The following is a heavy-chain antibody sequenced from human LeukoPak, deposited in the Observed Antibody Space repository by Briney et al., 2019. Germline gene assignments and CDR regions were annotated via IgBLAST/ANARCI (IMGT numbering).Heavy chain of an antibody. D-gene: IGHD5-18*01. Sequence: GGSLRLSCAASGFIFHNFCMNWVRQAPGKGLEWVASINHPGSDTYYVDSVKGRFTISRDNAKSSLFLQMDSLRAEDTAVYFCARDWEDTTTDYWGQGALVTVSS. J-gene: IGHJ4*01. CDR1: GFIFHNFC. V-gene: IGHV3-7*05. CDR3: ARDWEDTTTDY. CDR2: INHPGSDT.